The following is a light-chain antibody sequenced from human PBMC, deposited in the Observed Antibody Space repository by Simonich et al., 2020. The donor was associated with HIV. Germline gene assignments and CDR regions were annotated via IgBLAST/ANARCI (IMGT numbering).Light chain of an antibody. J-gene: IGLJ3*02. Sequence: NFMLTQPHSVSESPGKTVTISCTRSSGSIASNYVQWYQQRPGSSPTTVIYENNQSPSGVPDRFSGSIDSSSNSASLTISGLKTEDEADYYCQSYDTSTRVFGGGTKLTVL. CDR2: ENN. V-gene: IGLV6-57*01. CDR1: SGSIASNY. CDR3: QSYDTSTRV.